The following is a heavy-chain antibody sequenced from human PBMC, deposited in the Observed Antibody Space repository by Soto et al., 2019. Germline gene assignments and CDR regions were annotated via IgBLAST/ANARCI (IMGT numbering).Heavy chain of an antibody. J-gene: IGHJ4*02. D-gene: IGHD2-8*01. CDR1: GFTFDEYT. CDR3: TKVKYKCMTTTGVDFGV. CDR2: ISWDGGTT. V-gene: IGHV3-43*01. Sequence: EVLLEESGGAVVQPGGSLRVSCVASGFTFDEYTMHWVRQAPGKGLEWISLISWDGGTTYYADSLKGLFTISRDTVKNSLELQMNSLKAEESALCYCTKVKYKCMTTTGVDFGVWGQGTLVTVSS.